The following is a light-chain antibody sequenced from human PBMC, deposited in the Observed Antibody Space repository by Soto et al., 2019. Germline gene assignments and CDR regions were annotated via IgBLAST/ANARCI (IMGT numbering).Light chain of an antibody. J-gene: IGKJ4*01. V-gene: IGKV3-20*01. CDR1: QSVRSSY. Sequence: IVLTQSPGTLSLSPGERATLSCRASQSVRSSYLAWYQQKPGQAPRLLIYGASSRATGIPDRFTGRGSGTHFTLTISRLEPEDFALYYCQHYADSPLTFGGGAKVEIK. CDR3: QHYADSPLT. CDR2: GAS.